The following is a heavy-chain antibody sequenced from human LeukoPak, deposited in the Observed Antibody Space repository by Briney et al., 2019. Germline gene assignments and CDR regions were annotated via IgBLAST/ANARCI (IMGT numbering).Heavy chain of an antibody. V-gene: IGHV3-23*01. J-gene: IGHJ3*01. CDR2: VSGSGGDT. CDR1: GFTFSSYA. D-gene: IGHD1-1*01. CDR3: AKELIIQPTGTVAFDV. Sequence: PGGSLRLSCAASGFTFSSYAMSWVRQAPGKGLEWVSAVSGSGGDTYYAGSVKGRFTISRDNSKNTLYLQMNSLRVEDTAVYFCAKELIIQPTGTVAFDVWGQGTMVTVSS.